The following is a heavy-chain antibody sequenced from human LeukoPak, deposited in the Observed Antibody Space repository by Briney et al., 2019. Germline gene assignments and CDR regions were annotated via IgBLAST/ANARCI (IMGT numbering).Heavy chain of an antibody. V-gene: IGHV3-64*01. J-gene: IGHJ6*03. Sequence: PGGSLRLSCAASGFTFSSYAMHWVRQAPGKGLEYVSAISSNGGSTCYANSVKGRFTISRDNSKNTLYLQMGSLRAEDMAVYYCARGPLTQYYYYYYYMDVWGKGITVTVSS. D-gene: IGHD4/OR15-4a*01. CDR3: ARGPLTQYYYYYYYMDV. CDR1: GFTFSSYA. CDR2: ISSNGGST.